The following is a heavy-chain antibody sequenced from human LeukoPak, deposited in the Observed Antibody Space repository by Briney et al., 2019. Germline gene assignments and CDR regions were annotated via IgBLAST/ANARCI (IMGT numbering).Heavy chain of an antibody. Sequence: GGSLRLSCATSGFTFSTSWMHWVRQAPGKGLVWVSRINSDGYSTTYADSVKGRFTISRDNAKNLLYLQMNSLRTEDTAVYYCARGGTELVIPTYWGQGTLVTVSS. CDR3: ARGGTELVIPTY. CDR2: INSDGYST. J-gene: IGHJ4*02. CDR1: GFTFSTSW. D-gene: IGHD3-9*01. V-gene: IGHV3-74*01.